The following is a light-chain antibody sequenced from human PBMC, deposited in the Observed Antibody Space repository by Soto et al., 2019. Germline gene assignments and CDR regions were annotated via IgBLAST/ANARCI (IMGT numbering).Light chain of an antibody. CDR1: KLGDKY. J-gene: IGLJ1*01. CDR3: QAWDSSTAV. V-gene: IGLV3-1*01. Sequence: SYELTQPPSVSVSPGQTASITCSGDKLGDKYACWYQQKPGQSPVLVIYQDSKRPSGIPERFSGSNSGNPATLTISGTQAMDEADYYCQAWDSSTAVFGTGTKLTVL. CDR2: QDS.